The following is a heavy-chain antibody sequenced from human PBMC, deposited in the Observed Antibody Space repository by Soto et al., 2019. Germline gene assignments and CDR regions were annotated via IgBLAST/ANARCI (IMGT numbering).Heavy chain of an antibody. CDR2: TYYRSKWYN. J-gene: IGHJ3*02. V-gene: IGHV6-1*01. D-gene: IGHD3-22*01. Sequence: KQSQTLSLTCAISGDSVSSNSAAWNWIRQSPSRGLEWLGRTYYRSKWYNDYAVSVKSRITINPDTSKNQFSLQLNSVTPEDTAVYYCARGKGAYYYDSSGYYAFDIWGQGTMVTVSS. CDR1: GDSVSSNSAA. CDR3: ARGKGAYYYDSSGYYAFDI.